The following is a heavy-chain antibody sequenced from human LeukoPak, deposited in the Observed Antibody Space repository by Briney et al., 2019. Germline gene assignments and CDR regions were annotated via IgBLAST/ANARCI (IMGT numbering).Heavy chain of an antibody. J-gene: IGHJ4*02. V-gene: IGHV4-38-2*02. D-gene: IGHD3-3*01. CDR2: VYYSGNT. Sequence: SETLSLTCSVSGYSISSGYYWGWIRQPPGKGLEWIGSVYYSGNTYYNPSLKSRVSMSIDTSKNQFSLKLISVTAADTAVYYCARLVPERFFQLNPEGYYDYWGQGTLVTVSS. CDR1: GYSISSGYY. CDR3: ARLVPERFFQLNPEGYYDY.